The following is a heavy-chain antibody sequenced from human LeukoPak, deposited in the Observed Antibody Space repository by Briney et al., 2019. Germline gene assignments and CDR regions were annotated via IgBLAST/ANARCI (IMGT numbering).Heavy chain of an antibody. D-gene: IGHD6-19*01. J-gene: IGHJ4*02. V-gene: IGHV4-4*07. Sequence: PSETLSLTCTVSGGSISSYYWSWIRQPPGKGLEWIGRIYTSGSTNYNPSLKSRVTISVDTSKNQFSLKLSSVAAADTAVYYCARMNTAVAGSFDYWGQGTLVTVSS. CDR1: GGSISSYY. CDR3: ARMNTAVAGSFDY. CDR2: IYTSGST.